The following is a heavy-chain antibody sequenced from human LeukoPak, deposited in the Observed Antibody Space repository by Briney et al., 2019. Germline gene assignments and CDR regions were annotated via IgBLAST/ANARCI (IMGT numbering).Heavy chain of an antibody. CDR3: ASYSSGWYRDFDY. CDR2: IYYSGST. Sequence: SETLSLTCTVSGVSISSSSYYWGWIRQPPGKGLEWIGSIYYSGSTYDNPSLKSRVTISVDTSKNQFSLKLSSVTAADTAVYYCASYSSGWYRDFDYWGQGTLVTVSS. CDR1: GVSISSSSYY. V-gene: IGHV4-39*07. J-gene: IGHJ4*02. D-gene: IGHD6-19*01.